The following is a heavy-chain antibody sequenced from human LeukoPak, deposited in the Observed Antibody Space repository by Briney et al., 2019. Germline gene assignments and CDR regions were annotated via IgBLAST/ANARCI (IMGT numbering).Heavy chain of an antibody. CDR2: INHSGST. CDR3: ARRGYYDSSGYYYFDY. J-gene: IGHJ4*02. Sequence: SETLSLTCAVYGGSFSGYYWSWIRQPPGKGLEWIGEINHSGSTNYNPSLKSRVTISVDPSKNQFSLKLSSVTAADTAVYYCARRGYYDSSGYYYFDYWGQGTLVTVSS. D-gene: IGHD3-22*01. V-gene: IGHV4-34*01. CDR1: GGSFSGYY.